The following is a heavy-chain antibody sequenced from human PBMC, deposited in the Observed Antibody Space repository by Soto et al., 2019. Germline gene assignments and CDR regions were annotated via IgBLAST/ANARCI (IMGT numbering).Heavy chain of an antibody. CDR3: ARDTSVMVRGVIIMGAFDY. Sequence: QVQLQESGPGLVKPSETLSLTCTVSGGSISSYYWSWIRQPPGKGLEWIGYIYYSGSTNYNPSLKSRVTISVDTSKNQFSLKLSSVTAADTAVYYCARDTSVMVRGVIIMGAFDYWGQGTLVTVSS. V-gene: IGHV4-59*01. D-gene: IGHD3-10*01. CDR1: GGSISSYY. J-gene: IGHJ4*02. CDR2: IYYSGST.